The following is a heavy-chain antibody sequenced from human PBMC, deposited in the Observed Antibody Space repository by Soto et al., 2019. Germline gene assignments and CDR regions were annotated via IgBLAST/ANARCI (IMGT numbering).Heavy chain of an antibody. CDR2: ISGSGSNT. J-gene: IGHJ4*02. Sequence: QVQLVESGGGLVKPGGSLRLSCAASGFSFSDHYMSWIRQAPGKGLEWISYISGSGSNTNSADSVKGRFTISRDNAKNSLYLQINSLRAEDTAVYYCARGGDFYDSSGCYGSMDYWGQGALVTVSS. V-gene: IGHV3-11*06. D-gene: IGHD3-22*01. CDR1: GFSFSDHY. CDR3: ARGGDFYDSSGCYGSMDY.